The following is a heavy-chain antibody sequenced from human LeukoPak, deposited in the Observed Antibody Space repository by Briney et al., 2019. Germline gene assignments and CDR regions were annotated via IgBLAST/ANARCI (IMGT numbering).Heavy chain of an antibody. Sequence: PGGSLRLSCAASGFTFSSYEMNWVRQAPGKGLEWVGRTTNRANSYTTEYAASVRGRFTISRDDSKNSLHLQMNSLKIEDTAVYYCARDHYGVQYYYWGQGTLVTVSS. D-gene: IGHD4-17*01. J-gene: IGHJ4*02. V-gene: IGHV3-72*01. CDR3: ARDHYGVQYYY. CDR2: TTNRANSYTT. CDR1: GFTFSSYE.